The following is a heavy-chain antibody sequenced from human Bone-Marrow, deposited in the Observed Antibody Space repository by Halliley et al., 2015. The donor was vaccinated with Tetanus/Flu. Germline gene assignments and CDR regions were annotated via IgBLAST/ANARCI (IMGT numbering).Heavy chain of an antibody. V-gene: IGHV3-7*03. J-gene: IGHJ4*02. CDR2: VNRDGSDK. D-gene: IGHD5-18*01. CDR3: AALDSAVITSTY. Sequence: GGVANVNRDGSDKYYVDSVKGRFAISRDNAKNSLYLQMNSLRAEDTAMYYCAALDSAVITSTYWGRGTLVTVSS.